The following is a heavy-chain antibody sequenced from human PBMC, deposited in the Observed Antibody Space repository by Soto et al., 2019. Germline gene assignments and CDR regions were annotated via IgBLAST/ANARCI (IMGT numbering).Heavy chain of an antibody. V-gene: IGHV3-23*01. Sequence: PGGSLRLSCVASGFTFRNNAMNWVRQAPGKGLEWISDITSDGSKTHYADSVKGRFTISRDNVEDTLFLQMSNLRAEDTAIYYCAKGEMATIRNSFDPWGQGTLVTVSS. CDR1: GFTFRNNA. CDR2: ITSDGSKT. D-gene: IGHD5-12*01. J-gene: IGHJ5*02. CDR3: AKGEMATIRNSFDP.